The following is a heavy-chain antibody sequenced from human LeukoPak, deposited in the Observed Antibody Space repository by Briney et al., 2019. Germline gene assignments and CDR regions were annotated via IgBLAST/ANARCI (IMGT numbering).Heavy chain of an antibody. J-gene: IGHJ5*02. D-gene: IGHD2-2*01. V-gene: IGHV1-2*02. CDR1: GYTFTGYY. CDR3: ARERKGTCSSTSCSGWFDP. Sequence: GASVKVSCKASGYTFTGYYMHWVRQAPGQGLEWMGWINPNSGGTNYAQKFQGRVTMTRDTSISTAYMELSRLRSDDTAVYYCARERKGTCSSTSCSGWFDPWGQGTLVTVSS. CDR2: INPNSGGT.